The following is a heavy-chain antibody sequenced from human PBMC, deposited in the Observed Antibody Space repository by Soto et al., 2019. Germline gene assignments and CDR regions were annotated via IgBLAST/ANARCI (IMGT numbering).Heavy chain of an antibody. CDR3: AKSAYGSPWNPPFDY. Sequence: PGGSLRLSCAASGFTFDDYAMHWVRQAPGKGLEWVSGISWNSGIIGYADSVKGRFTISRDNAKNSLYLQMNSLRAEDTALYYCAKSAYGSPWNPPFDYWGQGTLVTVSS. CDR1: GFTFDDYA. J-gene: IGHJ4*02. CDR2: ISWNSGII. D-gene: IGHD6-13*01. V-gene: IGHV3-9*01.